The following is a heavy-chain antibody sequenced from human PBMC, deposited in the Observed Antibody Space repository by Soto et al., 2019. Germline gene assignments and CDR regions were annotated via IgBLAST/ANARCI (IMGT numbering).Heavy chain of an antibody. J-gene: IGHJ5*02. CDR3: ARDLRADYGDRGVDP. D-gene: IGHD4-17*01. Sequence: QVQLVQSGAEVKKPGSSVKVSCKASGGTFSSYTISWVRQAPGQGLEWMGRIIPILGIANYAQKFQGRVTITADKSTSTAYMELSSLRSEDTAVYYCARDLRADYGDRGVDPWGQGTLVTVSS. CDR1: GGTFSSYT. CDR2: IIPILGIA. V-gene: IGHV1-69*08.